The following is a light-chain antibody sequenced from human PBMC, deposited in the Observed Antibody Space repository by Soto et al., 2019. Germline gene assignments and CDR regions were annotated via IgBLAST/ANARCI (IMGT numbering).Light chain of an antibody. CDR2: AVS. J-gene: IGKJ5*01. Sequence: DIQMTQSPSSLSASVGDRVTITCRASQSISSYLNWYQQKPGKAPKLLMNAVSTLQSGVPSRFSGSGSGTDFTFTISSLQPEDIATYYCQQYSHLITFGQGTRLEIK. V-gene: IGKV1-39*01. CDR3: QQYSHLIT. CDR1: QSISSY.